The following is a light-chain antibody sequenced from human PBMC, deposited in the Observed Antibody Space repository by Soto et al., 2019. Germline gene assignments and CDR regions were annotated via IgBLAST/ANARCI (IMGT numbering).Light chain of an antibody. CDR1: SSNIGSNY. CDR2: RNN. V-gene: IGLV1-47*01. Sequence: QSALTQPPSASRTPGQGVTISCSGSSSNIGSNYVYWYQQLPGTAPKLLVYRNNQRPSGVPDRFSGSKSGTSASLAISGLRSEDEADYYCAAWDDSLSGWVFGGGTKVTVL. CDR3: AAWDDSLSGWV. J-gene: IGLJ3*02.